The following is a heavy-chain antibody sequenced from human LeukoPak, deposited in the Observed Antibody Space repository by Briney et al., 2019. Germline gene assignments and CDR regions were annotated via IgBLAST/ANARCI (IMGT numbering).Heavy chain of an antibody. CDR3: ARRRTTGLAGYMDV. V-gene: IGHV4-59*08. Sequence: SETLSLTCTVSGGSISTYYWSWIRQPPGTGLEWIGHMYYSGSTNHNPSLKSRVTISVGTSKNQFSLKLSSVTAADTAVYYCARRRTTGLAGYMDVWGKGTTVIVSS. CDR1: GGSISTYY. D-gene: IGHD6-19*01. CDR2: MYYSGST. J-gene: IGHJ6*03.